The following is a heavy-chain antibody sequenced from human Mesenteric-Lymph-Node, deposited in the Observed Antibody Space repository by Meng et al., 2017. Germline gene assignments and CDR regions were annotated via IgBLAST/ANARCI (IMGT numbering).Heavy chain of an antibody. V-gene: IGHV4-34*01. CDR2: VSHGGTT. D-gene: IGHD6-19*01. J-gene: IGHJ4*02. Sequence: QVQLQQWGAGLLKPSETRSLTCAVYGGSFSNYYWNWIRQSPGKGLEWIGEVSHGGTTNYNPSLKSRVSISVDTSSNQFSLELTSVTAADTAVYYCATLGLGWSGFDFWGQGTLVTVSS. CDR3: ATLGLGWSGFDF. CDR1: GGSFSNYY.